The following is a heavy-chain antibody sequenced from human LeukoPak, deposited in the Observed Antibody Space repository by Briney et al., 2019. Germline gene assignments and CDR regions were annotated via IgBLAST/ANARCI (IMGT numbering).Heavy chain of an antibody. CDR1: GFTFSSYW. V-gene: IGHV3-74*01. CDR2: INTAASST. CDR3: ARDWSGYDDYYYYYGMDV. Sequence: QAGGSLRLSCAASGFTFSSYWMHWVRQAPGKGLVWVSRINTAASSTSYADAVKGRFTISRDNAKNTLYLQMNSLRAEDTAVYYCARDWSGYDDYYYYYGMDVWGQGTTVTVSS. D-gene: IGHD5-12*01. J-gene: IGHJ6*02.